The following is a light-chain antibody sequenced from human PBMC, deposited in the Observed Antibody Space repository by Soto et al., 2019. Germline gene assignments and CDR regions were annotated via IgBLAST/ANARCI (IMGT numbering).Light chain of an antibody. V-gene: IGLV1-44*01. J-gene: IGLJ2*01. CDR1: SSNIGSNT. CDR3: AAWDDSLNGRV. CDR2: SND. Sequence: QSVLTQPPSASGTPGQRVTISCSGSSSNIGSNTVNWYQQLPGTAPKLVIYSNDQRPSGVPDRFSGSKSATSASLAISGLQSEDEADYYCAAWDDSLNGRVFGGGTKLTV.